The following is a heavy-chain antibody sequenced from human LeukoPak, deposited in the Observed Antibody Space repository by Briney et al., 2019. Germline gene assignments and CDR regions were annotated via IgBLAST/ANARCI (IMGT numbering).Heavy chain of an antibody. V-gene: IGHV1-2*06. CDR2: INPNSGGT. CDR3: ARVGGLYCSSTSCPNWFDP. J-gene: IGHJ5*02. CDR1: GYTFTGYY. D-gene: IGHD2-2*01. Sequence: GASVKVSCKASGYTFTGYYMHWVRQAPGQGLEWMGRINPNSGGTNYAQKFQGRVTMTRDTSISTAYMELSRLRSDDTAVYYCARVGGLYCSSTSCPNWFDPWGQGTLVTVSS.